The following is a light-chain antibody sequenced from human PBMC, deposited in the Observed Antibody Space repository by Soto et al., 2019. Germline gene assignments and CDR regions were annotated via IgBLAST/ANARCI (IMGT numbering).Light chain of an antibody. J-gene: IGLJ1*01. CDR1: KNDIVVYDF. V-gene: IGLV2-8*01. CDR2: EVV. Sequence: QSVLTQPPSASGSPGQSVTISCTGTKNDIVVYDFVSWYQHHPGKAPRLIIYEVVQRPSGVPDRFSGSKSGNTASLTVSGLQAADEADYFCKSYAGSNTYVFGSGTKV. CDR3: KSYAGSNTYV.